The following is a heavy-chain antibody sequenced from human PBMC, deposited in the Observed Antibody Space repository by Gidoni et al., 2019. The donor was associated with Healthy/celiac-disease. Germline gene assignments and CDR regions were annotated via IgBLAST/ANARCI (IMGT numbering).Heavy chain of an antibody. CDR2: IWYDGSNK. Sequence: QVQLVESGGGVVQPGRSLRLSCAASGFTFSSYGLHWVRQAPGKGLEWVAVIWYDGSNKYYADCVKGRFTISRDNSKNTLYLQMNSLRAEDTAVYYCAREGIAAAEHYYYYGMDVWGQGTTVTVSS. CDR1: GFTFSSYG. CDR3: AREGIAAAEHYYYYGMDV. J-gene: IGHJ6*02. V-gene: IGHV3-33*01. D-gene: IGHD6-13*01.